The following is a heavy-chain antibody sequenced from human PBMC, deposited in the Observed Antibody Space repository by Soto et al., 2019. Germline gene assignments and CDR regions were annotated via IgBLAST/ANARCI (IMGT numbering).Heavy chain of an antibody. Sequence: QVRLVQSGAEVKKPGSSVKVSCKASGGTFSNYAINWVRQAPGQGLEWMGGIILPFGTANYAQKFQGRVTITADESLTTAYMELSGLRSEDTAVYSFARGPDFAGYFDYWGQGPLVTVSS. V-gene: IGHV1-69*12. CDR1: GGTFSNYA. J-gene: IGHJ4*02. CDR2: IILPFGTA. CDR3: ARGPDFAGYFDY.